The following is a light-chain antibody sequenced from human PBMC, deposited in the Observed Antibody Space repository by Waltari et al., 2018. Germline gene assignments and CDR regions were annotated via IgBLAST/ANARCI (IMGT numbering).Light chain of an antibody. CDR2: DAS. CDR3: QQYNRYSYT. V-gene: IGKV1-5*01. Sequence: DIQMTQSPSTLSASVGDRVTITCRASQSITCWLAWYQQKPGKAPKLLIYDASNLGSGVPSRFSGSGSGTEFTLTISSLQPDDFATYYCQQYNRYSYTFGQGTKLEIK. J-gene: IGKJ2*01. CDR1: QSITCW.